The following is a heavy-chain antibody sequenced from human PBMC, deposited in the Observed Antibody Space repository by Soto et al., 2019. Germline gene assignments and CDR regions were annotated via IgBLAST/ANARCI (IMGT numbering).Heavy chain of an antibody. D-gene: IGHD5-18*01. CDR1: GFTFSSYG. CDR3: AKGGTAMAPGSFDY. Sequence: PGGSLRLSCAASGFTFSSYGMHWVRQAPGKGLEWVAVISYDGSNKYYADSVKGRFTISRDNSKNTLYLQMNSLRAEDTAVYYCAKGGTAMAPGSFDYWGQGTLVTVSS. J-gene: IGHJ4*02. CDR2: ISYDGSNK. V-gene: IGHV3-30*18.